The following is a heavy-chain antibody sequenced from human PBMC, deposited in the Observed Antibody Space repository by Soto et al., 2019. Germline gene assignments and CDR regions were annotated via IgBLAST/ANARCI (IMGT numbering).Heavy chain of an antibody. J-gene: IGHJ4*02. Sequence: EEQLVESGGGLVQPGGSLRLSFAASGFTFSSYWMHWVRQAPGKGLVWVSRINPGGTITDYADSVKGRFTISRDNAKNTVYLQVNSLRGDDTAEYFCARVPIGKYGVWNYWGQGTLVTVSS. CDR2: INPGGTIT. CDR3: ARVPIGKYGVWNY. CDR1: GFTFSSYW. V-gene: IGHV3-74*01. D-gene: IGHD2-8*01.